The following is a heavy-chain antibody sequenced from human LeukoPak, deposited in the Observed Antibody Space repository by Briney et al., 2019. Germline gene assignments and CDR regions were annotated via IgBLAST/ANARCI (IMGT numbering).Heavy chain of an antibody. J-gene: IGHJ5*02. CDR2: ISSSSSYI. CDR3: ARDVTMVRGVRVNWFDP. CDR1: GFTFSSYS. D-gene: IGHD3-10*01. V-gene: IGHV3-21*01. Sequence: SGGSLRLSCAASGFTFSSYSMNWVRQAPGKGLEWVSSISSSSSYIYYADSVKGRFTIYRDNAKNSLCLQMNSLRAEDTAVYYCARDVTMVRGVRVNWFDPWGQGTLVTVSS.